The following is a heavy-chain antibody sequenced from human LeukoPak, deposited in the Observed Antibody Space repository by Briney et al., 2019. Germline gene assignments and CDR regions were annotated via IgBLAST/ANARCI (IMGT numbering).Heavy chain of an antibody. V-gene: IGHV4-59*08. CDR1: GDSISASF. CDR3: ARNGRYCSGGSCYLDY. CDR2: VDNSGRT. Sequence: SETLALTCAVSGDSISASFWSWIRQSPGKGLEWIGYVDNSGRTNYYNPSLKSRVTISVDTSKNQFSLKLRSVTAADTAVYYCARNGRYCSGGSCYLDYWGQGTLVIVSS. D-gene: IGHD2-15*01. J-gene: IGHJ4*02.